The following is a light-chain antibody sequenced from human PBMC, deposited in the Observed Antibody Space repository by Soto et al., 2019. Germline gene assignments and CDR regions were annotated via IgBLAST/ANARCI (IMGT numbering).Light chain of an antibody. CDR3: SSYTSSSIVV. CDR2: DVS. Sequence: QDVLTQPASVSGSPGQSITISCTGTSSDVGGYNYVSWYQQHPGKAPKLVIYDVSNRPSGVSNRFSGSKSGNTASLTISGLLAEDEADYYCSSYTSSSIVVVGGGTKLTVL. CDR1: SSDVGGYNY. J-gene: IGLJ2*01. V-gene: IGLV2-14*01.